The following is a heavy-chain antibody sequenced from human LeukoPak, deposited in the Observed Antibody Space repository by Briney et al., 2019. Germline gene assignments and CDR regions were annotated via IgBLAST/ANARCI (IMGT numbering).Heavy chain of an antibody. D-gene: IGHD3-9*01. CDR2: IIPIFGTA. CDR1: GGTFISYA. Sequence: GSSVKVSCKAPGGTFISYAISWVRQTPGQGLEWMGGIIPIFGTANYAQKFQGRVTITADKSTSTAYMELSSLRSEDTAVYYCARVLRYFDWSGWFDPWGQGTLVTVSS. CDR3: ARVLRYFDWSGWFDP. V-gene: IGHV1-69*06. J-gene: IGHJ5*02.